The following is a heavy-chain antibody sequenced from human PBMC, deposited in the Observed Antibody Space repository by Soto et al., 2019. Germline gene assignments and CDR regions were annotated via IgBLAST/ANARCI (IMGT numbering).Heavy chain of an antibody. J-gene: IGHJ6*02. CDR1: GFTFSSYA. V-gene: IGHV3-23*01. Sequence: GGSLRLSCAASGFTFSSYAMSWVRQAPGKGLEWVSAISGSGGSTYYADSVKGGFTISRDNSKNTLYLQMNSLRAEDTAVYYCAKEVAAAAGTRRGYAYGMDVWGQGTTVTVSS. D-gene: IGHD6-13*01. CDR2: ISGSGGST. CDR3: AKEVAAAAGTRRGYAYGMDV.